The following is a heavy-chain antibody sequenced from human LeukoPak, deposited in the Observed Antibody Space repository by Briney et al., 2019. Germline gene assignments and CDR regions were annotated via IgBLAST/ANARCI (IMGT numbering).Heavy chain of an antibody. J-gene: IGHJ4*02. CDR3: ARGGWLKSGDYFDN. CDR2: IYYSGST. CDR1: GGSISSYY. Sequence: SETLSLTCTVSGGSISSYYWSWIRQPPGKGLEWIGYIYYSGSTTYNPSFKTRVTISVDTSNNQSSLRLTSVTAADTAVYYCARGGWLKSGDYFDNWGQGTLVTVSS. V-gene: IGHV4-59*01. D-gene: IGHD5-24*01.